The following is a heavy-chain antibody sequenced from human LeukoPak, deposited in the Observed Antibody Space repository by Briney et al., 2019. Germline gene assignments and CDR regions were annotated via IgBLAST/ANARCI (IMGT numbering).Heavy chain of an antibody. CDR2: IYSGGST. CDR1: GFTVSSNY. D-gene: IGHD1-1*01. CDR3: ARAGKTTTHFDY. Sequence: PGGSLRLSCAASGFTVSSNYMSWVRQAPGEGLEWVSVIYSGGSTYYADSVKGRFTISRDNSKNTLYLQMNSLRAEDTAVYYCARAGKTTTHFDYWGQGTLVTVSS. J-gene: IGHJ4*02. V-gene: IGHV3-66*01.